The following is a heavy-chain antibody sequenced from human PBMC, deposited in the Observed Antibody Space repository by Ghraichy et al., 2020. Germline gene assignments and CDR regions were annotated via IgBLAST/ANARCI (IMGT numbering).Heavy chain of an antibody. CDR3: AKAGDIVVVVAAIPFDY. J-gene: IGHJ4*02. CDR1: GFTFSSYA. Sequence: GESLNISCAASGFTFSSYAMSWVRQAPGKGLEWVSAISGSGGSTYYADSVKGRFTISRDNSKNTLYLQMNSLRAEDTAVYYCAKAGDIVVVVAAIPFDYWGQGTLVTVSS. CDR2: ISGSGGST. D-gene: IGHD2-15*01. V-gene: IGHV3-23*01.